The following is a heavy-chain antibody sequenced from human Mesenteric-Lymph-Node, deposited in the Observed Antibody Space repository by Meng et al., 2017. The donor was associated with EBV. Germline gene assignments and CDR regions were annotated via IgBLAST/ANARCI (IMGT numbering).Heavy chain of an antibody. Sequence: QITLKESGPTLVKPTQTLTLACSFSGFSLTTSGVRVGWVRQPPGKALEWLALIYWDDDERYSPSLKNRLTVTKDTSKNQVVLTMTNMDPADTGTYYCAHRRREDTGYHSAFHYWGPGILVTVS. CDR1: GFSLTTSGVR. J-gene: IGHJ4*02. CDR3: AHRRREDTGYHSAFHY. CDR2: IYWDDDE. D-gene: IGHD5-12*01. V-gene: IGHV2-5*02.